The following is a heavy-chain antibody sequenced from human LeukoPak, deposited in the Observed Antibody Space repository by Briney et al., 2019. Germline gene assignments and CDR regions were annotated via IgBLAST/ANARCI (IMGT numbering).Heavy chain of an antibody. CDR1: GGTFGSYA. V-gene: IGHV1-69*05. CDR3: ARDERYDSSGYPFDY. CDR2: IIPIFGTA. Sequence: GASVKASCKASGGTFGSYAISWVRQAPGQGLEWMGGIIPIFGTANYAQKFQGRVTMTRDTSISTAYIELSRLRSDDTAVYYCARDERYDSSGYPFDYWGQGTLVTVSS. J-gene: IGHJ4*02. D-gene: IGHD3-22*01.